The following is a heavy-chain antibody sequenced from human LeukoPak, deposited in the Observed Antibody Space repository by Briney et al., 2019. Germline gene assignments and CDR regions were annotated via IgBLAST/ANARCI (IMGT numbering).Heavy chain of an antibody. Sequence: SETLSLTCAVYGVSFSGYYWSWIRQPPGKGLEWIGEINHSGSTNYNPSLKSRVTISVDTSKNQFSLKLSSVTAADTAVYYCAREQRGATVTTGELDYWGQGTLVTVSS. V-gene: IGHV4-34*01. CDR2: INHSGST. J-gene: IGHJ4*02. CDR3: AREQRGATVTTGELDY. D-gene: IGHD4-17*01. CDR1: GVSFSGYY.